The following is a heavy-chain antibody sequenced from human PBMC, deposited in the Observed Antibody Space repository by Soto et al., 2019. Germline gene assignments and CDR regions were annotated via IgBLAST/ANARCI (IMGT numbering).Heavy chain of an antibody. D-gene: IGHD5-18*01. CDR1: GFAFSNYA. V-gene: IGHV3-21*01. Sequence: GGSLRLSCAASGFAFSNYAMTWVRQAPGKGLEWVSAVSGSGGYTYYADSVKGRFIISRDNAKNSLYLQMNSLRAEDTAVYYCARDQPGYSYGYGLGYWGQGTLVTVSS. CDR3: ARDQPGYSYGYGLGY. CDR2: VSGSGGYT. J-gene: IGHJ4*02.